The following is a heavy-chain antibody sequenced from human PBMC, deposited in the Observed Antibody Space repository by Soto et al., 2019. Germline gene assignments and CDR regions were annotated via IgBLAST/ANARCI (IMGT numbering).Heavy chain of an antibody. CDR3: AYSVVGVWGNGYGCFDH. CDR1: GFSLSTSGVG. D-gene: IGHD5-18*01. V-gene: IGHV2-5*02. J-gene: IGHJ4*02. Sequence: QITLKESGPTLVKPTQTLTLTCTFSGFSLSTSGVGVGWIRQPPGKALEWLAVIYWDDDKRYSPSLKSWLTITKDAPKNHVVLTVTKMDPVYTATYYCAYSVVGVWGNGYGCFDHWGQGTLVTVST. CDR2: IYWDDDK.